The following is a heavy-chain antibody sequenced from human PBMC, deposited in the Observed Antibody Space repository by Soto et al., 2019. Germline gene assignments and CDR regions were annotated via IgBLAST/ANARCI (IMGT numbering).Heavy chain of an antibody. CDR3: ARFIGYCSGGSCQGAFDI. V-gene: IGHV4-34*01. Sequence: SETLSLTCAVYGGSFSVYYWTWIRQTPGKGLEWIGEINHSGSTNYNPSLKSRVTMSVDTSKNQFSLKLSSVTAADTAVYYCARFIGYCSGGSCQGAFDIWGQGTMVTVSS. J-gene: IGHJ3*02. CDR2: INHSGST. CDR1: GGSFSVYY. D-gene: IGHD2-15*01.